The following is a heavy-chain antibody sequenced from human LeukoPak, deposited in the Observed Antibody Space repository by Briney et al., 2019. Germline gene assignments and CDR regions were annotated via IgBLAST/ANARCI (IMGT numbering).Heavy chain of an antibody. V-gene: IGHV3-15*01. D-gene: IGHD3-3*01. J-gene: IGHJ4*02. CDR3: TSQTTDFWSGYYTGRGVDY. CDR1: GFTFSNAW. CDR2: IKSKTDGGTT. Sequence: PGGSLRLSCAASGFTFSNAWMSWVRQAPGKGLEWVGRIKSKTDGGTTDYAAPVKGRFTISRDDSKNTLYLQMNSPKTEDTAVYYCTSQTTDFWSGYYTGRGVDYWGQGTLVTVSS.